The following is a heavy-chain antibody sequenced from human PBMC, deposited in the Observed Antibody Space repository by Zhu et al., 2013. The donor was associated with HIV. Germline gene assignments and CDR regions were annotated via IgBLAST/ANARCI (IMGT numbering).Heavy chain of an antibody. Sequence: QVQLVQSGAEVKKPGASVKVSCKASGYTFISYDINWVRQAPGQGPEWMGRINPNTGETTYAQKFQGRVSMTTDTSIDTGFLELTHLTYDDTAIYYCARGLGLNFGVVVWGQGTLVSVSS. CDR1: GYTFISYD. J-gene: IGHJ4*02. V-gene: IGHV1-2*06. CDR2: INPNTGET. CDR3: ARGLGLNFGVVV. D-gene: IGHD3-3*01.